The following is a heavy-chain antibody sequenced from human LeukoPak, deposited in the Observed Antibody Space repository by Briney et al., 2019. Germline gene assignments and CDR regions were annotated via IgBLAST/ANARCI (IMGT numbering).Heavy chain of an antibody. CDR3: AREEGSSTSYYYYYMDV. Sequence: SETLSLTCTVSGGSMRSYFWNWIRQPAGKGLEWIGRIYNSGSTKYNPSLKSRVTMSVDTSKNQFPLKLSSVTAADTAVYYCAREEGSSTSYYYYYMDVWGKGTTVTVSS. D-gene: IGHD2-2*01. J-gene: IGHJ6*03. CDR2: IYNSGST. V-gene: IGHV4-4*07. CDR1: GGSMRSYF.